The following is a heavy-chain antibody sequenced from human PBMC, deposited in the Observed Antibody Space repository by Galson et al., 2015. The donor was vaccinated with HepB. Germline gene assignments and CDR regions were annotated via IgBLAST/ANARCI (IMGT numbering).Heavy chain of an antibody. CDR1: GFTFSSYA. D-gene: IGHD3-22*01. Sequence: SLRLSCAASGFTFSSYAMSWVRQAPGKGLEWVSAISGSGGSTYYADSVKGRFTISRDNSKNTLYLQMNSLRAEDTAVYYCAKDPLAGSGYYPTDFDYWGQGTLVTVSS. CDR2: ISGSGGST. J-gene: IGHJ4*02. V-gene: IGHV3-23*01. CDR3: AKDPLAGSGYYPTDFDY.